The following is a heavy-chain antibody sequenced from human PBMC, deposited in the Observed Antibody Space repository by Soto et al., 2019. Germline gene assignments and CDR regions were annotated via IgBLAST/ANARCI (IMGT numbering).Heavy chain of an antibody. CDR1: GYSFTSYW. CDR3: ARTWDDWNLPGMNV. V-gene: IGHV5-51*01. Sequence: VDSLKIACMGSGYSFTSYWIGWVRQMPGKGLEWMGIIYPGDSDTRYSPSFQGQVTISADKSISTAYLQWSSLKASDTAMYYCARTWDDWNLPGMNVWGKGPRVTVSS. D-gene: IGHD1-1*01. J-gene: IGHJ6*04. CDR2: IYPGDSDT.